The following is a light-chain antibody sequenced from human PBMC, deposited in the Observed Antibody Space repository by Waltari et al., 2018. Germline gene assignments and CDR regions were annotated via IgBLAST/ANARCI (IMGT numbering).Light chain of an antibody. V-gene: IGLV1-47*02. CDR1: RSHNGRNF. Sequence: QSVLTQPPSASGTPGQRVTVACSGNRSHNGRNFVNWYQQLPGTAAKVIIYSNNQRPTGVPDRFSGSKSGTAASLAISGLRPEDEADYYCAAWDDSLSGPLFGGGTKLIV. CDR2: SNN. CDR3: AAWDDSLSGPL. J-gene: IGLJ2*01.